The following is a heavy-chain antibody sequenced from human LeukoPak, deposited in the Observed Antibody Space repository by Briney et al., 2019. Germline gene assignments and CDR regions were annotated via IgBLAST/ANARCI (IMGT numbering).Heavy chain of an antibody. J-gene: IGHJ4*02. Sequence: GGSLRLSCAASGFTVRSNYMSWVRQAPGKGLEWVSVIYSGGSTYYADSVKGRFTISRDNSKNTLYLQMNSLRAEDTAVYYCARSSYCSSTSCYDYWGQGTLVTVSS. D-gene: IGHD2-2*01. V-gene: IGHV3-53*01. CDR1: GFTVRSNY. CDR2: IYSGGST. CDR3: ARSSYCSSTSCYDY.